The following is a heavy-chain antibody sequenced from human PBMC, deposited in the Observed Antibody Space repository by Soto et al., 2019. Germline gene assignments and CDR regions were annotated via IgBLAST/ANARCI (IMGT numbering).Heavy chain of an antibody. CDR1: GFTFSSYA. Sequence: PGGSLRLSCAASGFTFSSYAMHWVRQAPCKGLEWVAVISYDGSNKYYADSVKGRFTISRDNSKNTLYLQMNSLRAEDTAVYYCANEYGDYVSPFDYWGQGTLVTVSS. CDR2: ISYDGSNK. J-gene: IGHJ4*02. D-gene: IGHD4-17*01. V-gene: IGHV3-30-3*02. CDR3: ANEYGDYVSPFDY.